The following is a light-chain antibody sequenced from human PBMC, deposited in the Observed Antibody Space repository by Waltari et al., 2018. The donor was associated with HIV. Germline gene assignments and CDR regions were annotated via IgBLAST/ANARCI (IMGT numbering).Light chain of an antibody. Sequence: EVVLTQSPATLSLSPGESATLSCRASQSISIAYLSWYQQKPGQAPRLLIYDVSTRATGVPLRFSGSGSETDCTLTITSLQPEDFAVYYCHQDHSFPMTFGQGTKVEIK. V-gene: IGKV3D-7*01. CDR3: HQDHSFPMT. J-gene: IGKJ1*01. CDR1: QSISIAY. CDR2: DVS.